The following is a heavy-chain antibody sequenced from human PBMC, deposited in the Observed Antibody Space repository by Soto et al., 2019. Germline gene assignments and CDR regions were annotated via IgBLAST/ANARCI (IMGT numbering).Heavy chain of an antibody. V-gene: IGHV3-66*01. CDR3: ARAGYYGSGRQLDY. CDR2: IYSGGST. CDR1: GFTVSSNY. Sequence: EVQLVESGGGLVQPGGSLRLSCAASGFTVSSNYMSWVHQAPGKGLEWVSVIYSGGSTYYADSVKGRFTISRDNSKNTLYLQMNSLRAEDTAVYYCARAGYYGSGRQLDYWGQGTLVTVSS. J-gene: IGHJ4*02. D-gene: IGHD3-10*01.